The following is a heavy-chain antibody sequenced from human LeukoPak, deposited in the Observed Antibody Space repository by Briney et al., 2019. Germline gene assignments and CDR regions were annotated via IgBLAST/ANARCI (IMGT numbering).Heavy chain of an antibody. Sequence: ASVKVSCKASGGTFSSYAISWVRQAPGQGLEWMGIINPSGGSTSYAQKFQGRVTMTRDMSTSTVYMELSSLRSEDTAVYYCASYFIAVAGQHYFDYWGQGTLVTVSS. CDR3: ASYFIAVAGQHYFDY. V-gene: IGHV1-46*01. CDR1: GGTFSSYA. D-gene: IGHD6-19*01. CDR2: INPSGGST. J-gene: IGHJ4*02.